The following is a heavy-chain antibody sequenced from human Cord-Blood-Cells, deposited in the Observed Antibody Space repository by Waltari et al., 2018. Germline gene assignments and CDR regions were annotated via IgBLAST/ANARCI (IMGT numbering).Heavy chain of an antibody. J-gene: IGHJ4*02. D-gene: IGHD6-13*01. Sequence: QVQLVQSGAEVKKPGASVKVSCKASGYTFTGYYIHWVRQAPGQGLGWMGWSNPNSGGTNYAQKFQGWVTMTRDTSISTAYMELSRLRSDDTAVYYCARGAGYSSSWYYFDYWGQGTLVTVSS. CDR1: GYTFTGYY. CDR3: ARGAGYSSSWYYFDY. V-gene: IGHV1-2*04. CDR2: SNPNSGGT.